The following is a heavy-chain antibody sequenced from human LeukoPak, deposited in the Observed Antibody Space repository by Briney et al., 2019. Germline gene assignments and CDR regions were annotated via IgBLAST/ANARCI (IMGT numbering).Heavy chain of an antibody. Sequence: SETLSLTCTASGGSISSSSYYWGWIRQPPGKGLEWIGSIYYSGSTYYNPSLKSRVTISVDTSKNQFSLKLSSVTAADTAVYYCARHPPYGSGSYYNDYWGQGTLVTVSS. CDR2: IYYSGST. CDR1: GGSISSSSYY. J-gene: IGHJ4*02. V-gene: IGHV4-39*01. CDR3: ARHPPYGSGSYYNDY. D-gene: IGHD3-10*01.